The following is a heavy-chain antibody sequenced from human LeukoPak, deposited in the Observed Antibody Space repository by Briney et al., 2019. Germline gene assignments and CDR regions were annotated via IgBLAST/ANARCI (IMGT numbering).Heavy chain of an antibody. CDR2: ISGSGGST. CDR1: GFTFSSYA. Sequence: GGSLGLSCAASGFTFSSYAMSWVRQAPGKGLEWVSAISGSGGSTYYADSVKGRFTIARDNSKNTLYLQMNSLRAEDTAVYYCAKVEQQLVMEYYFDYWGQGTLVTVSS. V-gene: IGHV3-23*01. J-gene: IGHJ4*02. D-gene: IGHD6-13*01. CDR3: AKVEQQLVMEYYFDY.